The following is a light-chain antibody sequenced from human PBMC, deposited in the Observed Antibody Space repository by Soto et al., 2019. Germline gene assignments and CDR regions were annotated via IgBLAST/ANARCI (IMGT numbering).Light chain of an antibody. Sequence: EIVLTQSPGTLSLSPGERATISCRASQSLRRSSLAWYQQKPGQAPRLLIYDASSRPTGIPDRFSASGSGTDFTLTISRLEPEDFAVYYCQQYGSSPITFGQGTRLEIK. CDR2: DAS. CDR1: QSLRRSS. V-gene: IGKV3-20*01. J-gene: IGKJ5*01. CDR3: QQYGSSPIT.